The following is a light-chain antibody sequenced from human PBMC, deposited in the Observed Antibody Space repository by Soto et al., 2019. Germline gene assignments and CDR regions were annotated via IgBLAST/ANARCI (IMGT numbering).Light chain of an antibody. CDR1: QSISSY. V-gene: IGKV1-39*01. Sequence: DIQMTQSPSSLSASVGDRVTITCRASQSISSYLNWYQQKPGKAPKLLIYAESSLQSGVPSRFSVSGSGTYFNLTISSLQPEDFATYYCQQSYSTPRTFCQGTKVEIK. CDR3: QQSYSTPRT. J-gene: IGKJ1*01. CDR2: AES.